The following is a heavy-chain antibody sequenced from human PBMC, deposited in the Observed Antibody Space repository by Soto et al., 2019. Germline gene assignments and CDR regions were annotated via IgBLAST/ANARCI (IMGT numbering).Heavy chain of an antibody. CDR3: AKVMITFGGSRYGLDV. D-gene: IGHD3-16*01. J-gene: IGHJ6*02. CDR2: ISYDGGNT. V-gene: IGHV3-30*18. Sequence: QVQLVESGGGVVQPGRSLRLSCAASGFTFSSYGIHWVRQTPGKGLEWVAFISYDGGNTFYADSVKGRFTISRDNSKNTLFLQMNSLIAEDTAVYYCAKVMITFGGSRYGLDVWGQGTTVTVSS. CDR1: GFTFSSYG.